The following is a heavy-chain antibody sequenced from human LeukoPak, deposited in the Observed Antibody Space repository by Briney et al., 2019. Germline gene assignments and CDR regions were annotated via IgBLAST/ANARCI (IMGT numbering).Heavy chain of an antibody. CDR1: GFTFSTYS. D-gene: IGHD3-10*01. V-gene: IGHV3-21*06. CDR2: ISGRSDYI. Sequence: PGGSLRLSCAASGFTFSTYSMNWVRQAPGKGLEWVSAISGRSDYIFYADSVRGRFTISRDNAKNSLYLQMNNLRAEDTAVYYYARELWLKVFDIWGQGTMVTVSS. CDR3: ARELWLKVFDI. J-gene: IGHJ3*02.